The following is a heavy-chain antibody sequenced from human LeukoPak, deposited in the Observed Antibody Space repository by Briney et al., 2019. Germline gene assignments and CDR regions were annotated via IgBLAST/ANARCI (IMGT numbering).Heavy chain of an antibody. J-gene: IGHJ5*02. CDR2: IYYSGST. CDR1: GGSISSGGYY. D-gene: IGHD3-22*01. CDR3: AREYGSSGVGSWFDP. Sequence: SQTLSLTCTVSGGSISSGGYYWSWIRQHPGKGLEWIGYIYYSGSTYCNPSLKSRVTISVDTSKNQFSLKLSSVTAADTAVYYCAREYGSSGVGSWFDPWGQGTLVTVSS. V-gene: IGHV4-31*03.